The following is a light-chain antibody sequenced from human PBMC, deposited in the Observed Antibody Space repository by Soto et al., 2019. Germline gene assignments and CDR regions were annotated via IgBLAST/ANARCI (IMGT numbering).Light chain of an antibody. J-gene: IGKJ1*01. CDR2: WAS. CDR3: QQYYSTPRT. CDR1: QSVLYSSNNKNY. V-gene: IGKV4-1*01. Sequence: DIVMNQSPDSLAVSLGERATINCKSSQSVLYSSNNKNYLAWYQQKPGQPPKLLIYWASTRESGVPDRFSGRGSGTDFTLTISSLQAEDVAVYDCQQYYSTPRTFGQGTKVEIK.